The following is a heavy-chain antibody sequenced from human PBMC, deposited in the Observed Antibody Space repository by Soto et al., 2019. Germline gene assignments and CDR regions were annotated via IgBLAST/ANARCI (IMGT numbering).Heavy chain of an antibody. CDR2: TYYRSNWRH. D-gene: IGHD6-19*01. J-gene: IGHJ4*02. V-gene: IGHV6-1*01. CDR1: GDSVSSNTAA. CDR3: ARGVAGTGFDL. Sequence: TLSLTCAISGDSVSSNTAAWNWIRSSPSRGLEWLGRTYYRSNWRHDYAVSVKSRITVNPDTSKNHFSLQLNSVTPDDTAVYYCARGVAGTGFDLWGQGTLVTVSS.